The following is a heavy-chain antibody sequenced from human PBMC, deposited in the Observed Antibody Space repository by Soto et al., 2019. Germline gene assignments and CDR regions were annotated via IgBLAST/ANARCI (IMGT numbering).Heavy chain of an antibody. Sequence: QVQLQASGPGLVKPSQTLSLTCTVSGGSISSGGYYWSWIRQHPGKGLEWIGYIYYSGSTYYNPSLKSRVTISVDTSKNQFSLKLSSVTAADTAVYYCARGLLGHDFWSGHFDYWGQGTLVTVSS. D-gene: IGHD3-3*01. CDR1: GGSISSGGYY. CDR3: ARGLLGHDFWSGHFDY. CDR2: IYYSGST. V-gene: IGHV4-31*03. J-gene: IGHJ4*02.